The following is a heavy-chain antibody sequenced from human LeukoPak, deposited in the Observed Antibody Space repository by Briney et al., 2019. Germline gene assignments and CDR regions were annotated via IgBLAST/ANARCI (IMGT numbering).Heavy chain of an antibody. D-gene: IGHD6-19*01. J-gene: IGHJ5*02. CDR1: GFTFSSYS. CDR3: ARETVAGTWGDNWFDP. CDR2: ISHSSSTI. Sequence: GGSLRLSCAASGFTFSSYSMNWVRQAPGKGLEWVSYISHSSSTIYYADSVKGRFTISRDNSKNTLYLQMNSLRAEDTAVYYCARETVAGTWGDNWFDPWGQGTLVTVSS. V-gene: IGHV3-48*01.